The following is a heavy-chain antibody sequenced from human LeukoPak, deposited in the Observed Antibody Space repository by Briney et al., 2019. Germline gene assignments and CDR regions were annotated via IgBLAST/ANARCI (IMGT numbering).Heavy chain of an antibody. CDR1: GFTFSSYG. J-gene: IGHJ4*02. V-gene: IGHV3-30*18. CDR3: AKEIWPTVTTPGHTHFDF. CDR2: ISYDGSNK. D-gene: IGHD4-17*01. Sequence: GGSLRLSCAASGFTFSSYGMHWVRQAPGKGLEWVAVISYDGSNKYYADSVKGRFTISRDNSKNTLYLQMNSLRAEDTAVYYCAKEIWPTVTTPGHTHFDFWGQGTLVTVSS.